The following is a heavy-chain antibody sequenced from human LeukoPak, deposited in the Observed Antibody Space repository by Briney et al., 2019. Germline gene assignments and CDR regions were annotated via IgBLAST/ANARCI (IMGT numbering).Heavy chain of an antibody. J-gene: IGHJ5*01. CDR1: GASVTTYPYY. Sequence: SETLSLTCSVSGASVTTYPYYWTWIRQPPGKGLEWIGSDTYTGNTFYNPSLQSRVTIPIDASKNQFSLNLSPVTAADTAIYFCARTPTGFPNWFDSWGRGTPVTVSS. V-gene: IGHV4-39*07. CDR2: DTYTGNT. CDR3: ARTPTGFPNWFDS. D-gene: IGHD3-9*01.